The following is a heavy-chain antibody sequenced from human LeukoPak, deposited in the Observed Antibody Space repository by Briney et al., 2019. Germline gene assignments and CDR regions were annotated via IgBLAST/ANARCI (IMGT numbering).Heavy chain of an antibody. CDR1: GFTFSSYW. D-gene: IGHD6-19*01. Sequence: GGSLRLSCAASGFTFSSYWMSWVRQAPGKGLEWVAVISDDGSNKYYGDSVKGRFTISRDNSKNTLYLQMNSLRAEDTAVYYCAKDRVRGGWYYFDYWGQGTLVTVSS. CDR3: AKDRVRGGWYYFDY. CDR2: ISDDGSNK. J-gene: IGHJ4*02. V-gene: IGHV3-30*18.